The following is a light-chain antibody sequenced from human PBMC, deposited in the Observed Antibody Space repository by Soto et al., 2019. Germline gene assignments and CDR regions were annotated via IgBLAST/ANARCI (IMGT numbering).Light chain of an antibody. CDR3: GTWDSSLSAGQ. V-gene: IGLV1-51*01. CDR2: DDN. J-gene: IGLJ2*01. Sequence: QSVLTQPPSVSAAPGQKVTISSSGSSSNIGNNYVSWYQQLPGAAPKLLIYDDNKRPSGIPDRCSGSKSGTSATLGITGLQTGDEADYYCGTWDSSLSAGQIGGGTKLTVL. CDR1: SSNIGNNY.